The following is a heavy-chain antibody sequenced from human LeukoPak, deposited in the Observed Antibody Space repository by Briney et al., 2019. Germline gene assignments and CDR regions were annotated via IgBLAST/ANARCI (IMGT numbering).Heavy chain of an antibody. J-gene: IGHJ4*02. CDR1: GFTLSTSW. CDR3: VRGGGNFDF. V-gene: IGHV3-7*04. Sequence: GGSLRLSCAASGFTLSTSWMSWVRQAPGKGLEWVANINKDGSEKNYVDSMKGRFSISRDNAKNSLYLQMNSLRGEDTAVYYCVRGGGNFDFWGQGILVTVSS. D-gene: IGHD3-16*01. CDR2: INKDGSEK.